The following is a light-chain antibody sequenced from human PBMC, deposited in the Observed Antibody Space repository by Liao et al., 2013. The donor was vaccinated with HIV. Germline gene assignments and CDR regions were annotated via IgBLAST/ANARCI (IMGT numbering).Light chain of an antibody. J-gene: IGLJ2*01. CDR2: YDR. Sequence: SYELTQPPSVSVAPGKTARITCGGYNIGSKSVHWYQQKPGQAPVLVISYDRDRPSGIPERFSGSNSGNTATLTISRVEAGDEADYLCQVWDSSSDPYVVFGGGTKLTVL. V-gene: IGLV3-21*01. CDR3: QVWDSSSDPYVV. CDR1: NIGSKS.